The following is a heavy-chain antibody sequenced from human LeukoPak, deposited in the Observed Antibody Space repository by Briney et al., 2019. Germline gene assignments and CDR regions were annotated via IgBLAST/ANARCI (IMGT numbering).Heavy chain of an antibody. V-gene: IGHV3-23*01. D-gene: IGHD2-2*01. J-gene: IGHJ3*02. CDR2: ISGSGSSP. CDR1: GFSFSSYA. CDR3: AKGGVVPAARGAFDI. Sequence: GGSLTLSCAASGFSFSSYAMSWVRQPAGKGLEWVSGISGSGSSPYYADSVKGRFTISRDNSKKTLYLQMNGLRAEDTAVYYCAKGGVVPAARGAFDIWGQGTKVTVSS.